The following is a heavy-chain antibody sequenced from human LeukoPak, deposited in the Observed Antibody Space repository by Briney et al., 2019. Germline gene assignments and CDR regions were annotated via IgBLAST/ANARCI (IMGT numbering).Heavy chain of an antibody. CDR1: GGTFSSYT. Sequence: ASVKVSCKASGGTFSSYTISWVRQAPGQGLEWMGRINPNSGGTNYAQKFQGRVTMTRDTSISTAYMELSRLRSDDTAVYYCARDRRISSGWYPFGYWGQGTLVTVSS. J-gene: IGHJ4*02. CDR2: INPNSGGT. CDR3: ARDRRISSGWYPFGY. V-gene: IGHV1-2*06. D-gene: IGHD6-19*01.